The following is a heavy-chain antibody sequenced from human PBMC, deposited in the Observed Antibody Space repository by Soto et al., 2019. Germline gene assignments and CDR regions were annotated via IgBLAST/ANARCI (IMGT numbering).Heavy chain of an antibody. D-gene: IGHD1-1*01. CDR1: GGSFSVYQ. J-gene: IGHJ5*02. Sequence: SETLSLTCGVYGGSFSVYQWNWIRQSPGQGLEWIGEINHSGTTKYNPSLESRINLSVDTSKKQFSLKMFSVTAADTAIYYRARGWRFDPWGQGTQVTVSS. CDR3: ARGWRFDP. V-gene: IGHV4-34*01. CDR2: INHSGTT.